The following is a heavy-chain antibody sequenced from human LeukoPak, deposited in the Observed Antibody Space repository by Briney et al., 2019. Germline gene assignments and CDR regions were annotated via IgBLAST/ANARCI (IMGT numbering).Heavy chain of an antibody. D-gene: IGHD3-22*01. V-gene: IGHV3-7*01. Sequence: GGSLRLSCSASGFTFSTYWMSWVRQAPGKGLEWVANMKRDGSEIYYVDSVKGRFTISRDNSKNTLYLQMNSLRAEDTAVYYCARDLDYDSSGLDYWGQGTLVTVSS. J-gene: IGHJ4*02. CDR1: GFTFSTYW. CDR2: MKRDGSEI. CDR3: ARDLDYDSSGLDY.